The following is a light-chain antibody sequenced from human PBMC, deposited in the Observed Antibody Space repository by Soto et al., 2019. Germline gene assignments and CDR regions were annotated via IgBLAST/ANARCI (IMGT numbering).Light chain of an antibody. V-gene: IGLV2-14*01. CDR1: SSDVGGYSY. J-gene: IGLJ2*01. CDR3: SSYTTTTTVV. Sequence: QSALTQPASVSGSPGQSITISCTGTSSDVGGYSYVSWYQQHPGKAPKLMIYEVSNRPSGVSNRFSGSKSGNMDSLTISGLQAEDEADYYCSSYTTTTTVVFGGGTKLTVL. CDR2: EVS.